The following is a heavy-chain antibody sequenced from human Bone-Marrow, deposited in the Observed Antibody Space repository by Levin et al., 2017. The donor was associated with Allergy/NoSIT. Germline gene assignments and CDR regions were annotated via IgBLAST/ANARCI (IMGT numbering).Heavy chain of an antibody. J-gene: IGHJ4*02. Sequence: PSETLSLTCTVSGGSFSTYYWSWIRQSPGKGLEWIGYIYYTGGTNYNPSLKSRVTMSVDMSKRQFSLNLTSVTTADTAVYYCARGRLAEYYFDYWGQGSLVTVSS. CDR1: GGSFSTYY. CDR3: ARGRLAEYYFDY. D-gene: IGHD1-14*01. CDR2: IYYTGGT. V-gene: IGHV4-59*01.